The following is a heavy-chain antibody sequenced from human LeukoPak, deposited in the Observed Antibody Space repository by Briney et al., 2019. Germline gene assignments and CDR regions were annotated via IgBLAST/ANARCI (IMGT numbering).Heavy chain of an antibody. CDR2: INHSGYT. V-gene: IGHV4-34*01. CDR3: SRQVVGNDY. Sequence: SETLSLTCAVYGESSFSSYYWSWIRQTPGGALEWIGEINHSGYTNYNPSLKSRVTLSIDTSKNQFSLRLNSVTAADTAVYYCSRQVVGNDYWGQGTLVTVSS. J-gene: IGHJ4*02. CDR1: GESSFSSYY. D-gene: IGHD3-22*01.